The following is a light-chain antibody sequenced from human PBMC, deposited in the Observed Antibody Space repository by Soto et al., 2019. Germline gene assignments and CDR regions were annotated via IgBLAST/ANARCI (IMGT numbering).Light chain of an antibody. J-gene: IGLJ3*02. CDR2: DVS. CDR3: SSYTSSSTVV. V-gene: IGLV2-14*01. Sequence: QSALTQPASVSGSPGQSITISCTGTRSDIGGYNYVSWYQQHPGTAPKLLIYDVSNRPSGVSNRFSGSKSGNAASLTISGLQAEDEADYYCSSYTSSSTVVFGGGTQLTVL. CDR1: RSDIGGYNY.